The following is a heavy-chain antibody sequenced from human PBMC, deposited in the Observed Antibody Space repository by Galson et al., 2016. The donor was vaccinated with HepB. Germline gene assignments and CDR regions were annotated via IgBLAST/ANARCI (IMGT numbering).Heavy chain of an antibody. V-gene: IGHV3-33*01. CDR1: GFTFNKYG. Sequence: SLRLSCAASGFTFNKYGMHWVRQAPGKGLEWVAVIWFDGSYKSYADSVKGRFTTSRDNSKNTVYLQMNSLRAADTAVYYCAREGLFCNTATCYYLYNMDVWGQGTTVTVSS. CDR3: AREGLFCNTATCYYLYNMDV. J-gene: IGHJ6*03. CDR2: IWFDGSYK. D-gene: IGHD2-2*01.